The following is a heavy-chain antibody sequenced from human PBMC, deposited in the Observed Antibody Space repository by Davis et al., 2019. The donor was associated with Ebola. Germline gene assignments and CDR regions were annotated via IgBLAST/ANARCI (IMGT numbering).Heavy chain of an antibody. CDR2: ISWNSGSI. D-gene: IGHD6-19*01. V-gene: IGHV3-9*01. CDR3: AKDISVAGPNYFDY. Sequence: SLKISCAASGFTFSSYSMNWVRQAPGKGLEWVSGISWNSGSIGYADSVKGRFTISRDNAKNSLYLQMNSLRAEDTALYYCAKDISVAGPNYFDYWGQGTLVTVSS. J-gene: IGHJ4*02. CDR1: GFTFSSYS.